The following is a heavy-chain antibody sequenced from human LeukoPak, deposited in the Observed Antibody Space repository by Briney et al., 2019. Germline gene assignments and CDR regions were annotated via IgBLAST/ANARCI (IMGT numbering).Heavy chain of an antibody. J-gene: IGHJ4*02. CDR1: GFTFSSYA. CDR3: ARGGGRVRLSY. D-gene: IGHD4-23*01. Sequence: GGSLRLSCAASGFTFSSYAMHWVRQAPGKGLEWVAVISYDGSNKYYADSVKGRFTISRDDSKNTLYLQMNSLRAEDTAVYYCARGGGRVRLSYWGQGTLVTVSS. CDR2: ISYDGSNK. V-gene: IGHV3-30-3*01.